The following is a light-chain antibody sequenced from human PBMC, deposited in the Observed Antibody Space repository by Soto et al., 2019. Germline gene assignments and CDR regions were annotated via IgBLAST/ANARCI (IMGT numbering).Light chain of an antibody. CDR3: SSYTSSSPHVV. J-gene: IGLJ2*01. Sequence: QSVLTQHASVSGSPGQSITISCTGTSSDVGGYNYVSWYQQHPGKAPKLMIYEVSNRPSGVSNRFSGSKSGNTASLTISGLQAEDEADFYCSSYTSSSPHVVFGGGTKLTVL. V-gene: IGLV2-14*01. CDR1: SSDVGGYNY. CDR2: EVS.